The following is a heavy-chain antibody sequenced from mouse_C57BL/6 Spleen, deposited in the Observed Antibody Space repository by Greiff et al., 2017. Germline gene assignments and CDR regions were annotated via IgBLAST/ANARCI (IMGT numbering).Heavy chain of an antibody. CDR1: GYTFTDYE. CDR3: TRKADGFGY. D-gene: IGHD3-2*02. V-gene: IGHV1-15*01. CDR2: IDPETGGT. Sequence: VQLQQSGAELVRPGASVTLSCKASGYTFTDYEMHWVKQTPVHGLEWIGAIDPETGGTAYNQKFKGKAILTADKSSSTAYMELRSLTSEDSAVYYCTRKADGFGYWGKGTTLTVSS. J-gene: IGHJ2*01.